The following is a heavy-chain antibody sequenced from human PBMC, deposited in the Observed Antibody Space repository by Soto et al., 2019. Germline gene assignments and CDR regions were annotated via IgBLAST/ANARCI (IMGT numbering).Heavy chain of an antibody. V-gene: IGHV3-15*01. D-gene: IGHD1-26*01. CDR1: GFTFTNVC. CDR3: TKIGPVAEELDY. Sequence: EVQLVESGGGLVKPGESLRLSCAASGFTFTNVCMSWVRQAPGKGLEWVGRIKGKTAGETRDYAAVLEDRFTISRDDSKSPLYLQMNSFKTADTTVYYCTKIGPVAEELDYGGRGTVVTVSS. CDR2: IKGKTAGETR. J-gene: IGHJ4*02.